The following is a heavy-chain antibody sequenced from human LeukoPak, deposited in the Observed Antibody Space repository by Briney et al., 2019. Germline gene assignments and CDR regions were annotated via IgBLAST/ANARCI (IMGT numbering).Heavy chain of an antibody. V-gene: IGHV4-4*07. CDR2: VYNSGST. CDR1: GGSISSYS. J-gene: IGHJ4*02. Sequence: SETLSLTCTVSGGSISSYSWIWIRQPAGKGLEWIGLVYNSGSTKYNPSLKSRVTISVDTSMNQFSLKLSSVTAADTAVYYCASRLAAAGSHFDYWGQGTLVTVSS. CDR3: ASRLAAAGSHFDY. D-gene: IGHD6-13*01.